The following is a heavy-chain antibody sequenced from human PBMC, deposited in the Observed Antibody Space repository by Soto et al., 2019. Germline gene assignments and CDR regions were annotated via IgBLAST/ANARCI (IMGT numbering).Heavy chain of an antibody. J-gene: IGHJ4*02. CDR1: GFSLITGVG. Sequence: QITLKESGPSLVRPTDTLTLTCTFSGFSLITGVGVGWVRQPPGKALEWLAVIFWDKNDYYRPSLQTRVTISKDTSEDQVVLTLTNMGPEDTATYCCTQSYGRGSWGWYFHSWGQGTLVTVSS. D-gene: IGHD1-26*01. CDR2: IFWDKND. CDR3: TQSYGRGSWGWYFHS. V-gene: IGHV2-5*02.